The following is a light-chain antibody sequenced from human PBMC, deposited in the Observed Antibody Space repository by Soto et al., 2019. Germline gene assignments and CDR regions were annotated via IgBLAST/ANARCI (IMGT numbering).Light chain of an antibody. CDR1: TSDVGGYNY. J-gene: IGLJ2*01. V-gene: IGLV2-8*01. Sequence: QSALTQPPSASGSPGQSVTISCTGTTSDVGGYNYVSWYQQHPGKAPKLLVYDVDKRPSRVPDRFSGSKSGNTASLTVSGLQAEDEADYYCSSYVGSNFHVLFGGGTKVTVL. CDR3: SSYVGSNFHVL. CDR2: DVD.